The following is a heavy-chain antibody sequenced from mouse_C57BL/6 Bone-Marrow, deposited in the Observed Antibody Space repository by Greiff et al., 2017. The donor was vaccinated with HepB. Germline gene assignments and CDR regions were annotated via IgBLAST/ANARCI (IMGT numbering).Heavy chain of an antibody. CDR1: GFTFSSYG. Sequence: EVQLVESGGDLVKPGGSLKLSCAASGFTFSSYGMSWVRQTPDTRLEWVATISSGGSYTYYPDSVKGRFTISRDNAKNTLYLQMSSLKSEDTAMYYCASLMITTRAYWGQGTLVTVSA. CDR2: ISSGGSYT. V-gene: IGHV5-6*01. D-gene: IGHD2-4*01. J-gene: IGHJ3*01. CDR3: ASLMITTRAY.